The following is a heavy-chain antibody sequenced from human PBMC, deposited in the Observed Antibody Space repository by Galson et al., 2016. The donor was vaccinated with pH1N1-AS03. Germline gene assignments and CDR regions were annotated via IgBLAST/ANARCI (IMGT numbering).Heavy chain of an antibody. CDR1: GFTFNNLW. CDR2: VNGDGSST. Sequence: SLRLSCAASGFTFNNLWMHWVRQGPGKGLVWVARVNGDGSSTTYADSVKGRFTISRDNAKNTVYLQMISLRAEDTAVYYCATGRGYYYEYWGQGTLVTVSS. D-gene: IGHD3-10*01. V-gene: IGHV3-74*01. J-gene: IGHJ4*02. CDR3: ATGRGYYYEY.